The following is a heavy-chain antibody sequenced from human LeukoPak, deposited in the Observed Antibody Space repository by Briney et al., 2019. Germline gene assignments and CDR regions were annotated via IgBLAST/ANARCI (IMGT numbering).Heavy chain of an antibody. J-gene: IGHJ5*02. D-gene: IGHD5-12*01. CDR1: GFIFSDYY. Sequence: GGSLRLSCGASGFIFSDYYMSWIRQAPGKGLEWISYISSSGTPKYYADSVKGRFTISRDNAKNSLYLQMNSLRAEDTAVYYCARGSQRVASQDNWFDPWGQGTLVTVSS. CDR2: ISSSGTPK. CDR3: ARGSQRVASQDNWFDP. V-gene: IGHV3-11*04.